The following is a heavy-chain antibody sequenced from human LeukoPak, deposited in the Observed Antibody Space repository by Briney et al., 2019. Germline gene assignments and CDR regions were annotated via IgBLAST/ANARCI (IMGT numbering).Heavy chain of an antibody. Sequence: PGGSLRLSCADSGFTFSRYWMHWVRQAPGKGLVWVSCISADGSVTRYADSVKGRFTISRDNAKNSLYLQMNSLRAEDTAVYYCARTTLNYGSGSYYLDYWGQGTLVTVSS. CDR3: ARTTLNYGSGSYYLDY. J-gene: IGHJ4*02. V-gene: IGHV3-74*01. CDR2: ISADGSVT. D-gene: IGHD3-10*01. CDR1: GFTFSRYW.